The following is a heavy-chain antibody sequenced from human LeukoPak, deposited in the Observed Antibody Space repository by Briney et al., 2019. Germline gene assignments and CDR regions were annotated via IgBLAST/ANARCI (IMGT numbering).Heavy chain of an antibody. Sequence: SETLSLTCAVYGGSFSGYYWSWIRQPPGKGLEWIGEINHSGSTNYNPSLKSRVTISVDTSKNQFSLKLSSVTAADTAVYYCARAGSGWYPYYYYMDVWGKGTTVTISS. CDR2: INHSGST. J-gene: IGHJ6*03. D-gene: IGHD6-19*01. CDR1: GGSFSGYY. CDR3: ARAGSGWYPYYYYMDV. V-gene: IGHV4-34*01.